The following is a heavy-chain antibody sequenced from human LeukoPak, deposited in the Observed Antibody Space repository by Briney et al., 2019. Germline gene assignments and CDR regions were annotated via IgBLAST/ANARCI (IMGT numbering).Heavy chain of an antibody. J-gene: IGHJ4*02. Sequence: GGSLRLSCAASGFTFSNYRMVWVRQAPGKGLEWVSSISVSGGGTYYADSVKGRFTISRDNSKNTLYLQMNSLSAEDTAVYYCARRGIVLGAAPVLKYSFDYWGQGTLVTVSS. D-gene: IGHD1-26*01. CDR2: ISVSGGGT. CDR1: GFTFSNYR. CDR3: ARRGIVLGAAPVLKYSFDY. V-gene: IGHV3-23*01.